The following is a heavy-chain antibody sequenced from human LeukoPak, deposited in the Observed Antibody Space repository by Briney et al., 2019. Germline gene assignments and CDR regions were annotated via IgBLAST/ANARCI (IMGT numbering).Heavy chain of an antibody. CDR1: GFTFDDYG. CDR2: INWNGGST. D-gene: IGHD3-10*01. V-gene: IGHV3-20*04. CDR3: ARVRYYYGSGSYDY. Sequence: GGSLRLSCAASGFTFDDYGMSWVRQAPGKGLEWVSGINWNGGSTGYADSVKGRFTISRDNAKNSLYLQVNSLRAEDTAVYYCARVRYYYGSGSYDYWGQGTLVTVSS. J-gene: IGHJ4*02.